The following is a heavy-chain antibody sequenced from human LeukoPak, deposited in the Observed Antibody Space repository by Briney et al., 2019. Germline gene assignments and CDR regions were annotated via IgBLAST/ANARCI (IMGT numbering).Heavy chain of an antibody. CDR1: GFTLSTYS. Sequence: PGGSLRLSCVVSGFTLSTYSINWVRQAPGKGLEWVSSISSKSRYIYYADSVKGRFTISRDNAKNSLSLQMNSLRAEDTAVYYCARCSGSSTYHSDDYWGQRTLVTVSS. CDR3: ARCSGSSTYHSDDY. CDR2: ISSKSRYI. D-gene: IGHD2-15*01. J-gene: IGHJ4*02. V-gene: IGHV3-21*01.